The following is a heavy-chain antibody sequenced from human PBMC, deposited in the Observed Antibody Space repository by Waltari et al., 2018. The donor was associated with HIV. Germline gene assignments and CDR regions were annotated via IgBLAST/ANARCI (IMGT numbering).Heavy chain of an antibody. D-gene: IGHD5-18*01. CDR3: ASGYGGRNFDF. V-gene: IGHV3-33*01. CDR2: IWYDGRNK. J-gene: IGHJ4*02. Sequence: QVKLVVSGGGVVKPGKSVRWACVVSGFTFSNYGMDWVRQAAGKGLEWVAIIWYDGRNKYYADSVKGRFTISRDNSRNTVYLQMDSVKVDDTAVYYCASGYGGRNFDFWGPGTPISVSS. CDR1: GFTFSNYG.